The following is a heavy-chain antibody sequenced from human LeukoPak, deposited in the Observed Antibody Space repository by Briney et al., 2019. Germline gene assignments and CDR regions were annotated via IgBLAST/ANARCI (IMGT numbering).Heavy chain of an antibody. V-gene: IGHV4-34*01. Sequence: SETLSLTCAVYGGSFSGYYWSWIRQPPGKGLEWIGEINHSGSTNYNPSLKSRVTISVDTSKNQFSLKLSSVTAADTAVYYCARRRRIIAGSYNWFDPWGQGTLVTVSS. J-gene: IGHJ5*02. CDR1: GGSFSGYY. CDR2: INHSGST. CDR3: ARRRRIIAGSYNWFDP. D-gene: IGHD6-13*01.